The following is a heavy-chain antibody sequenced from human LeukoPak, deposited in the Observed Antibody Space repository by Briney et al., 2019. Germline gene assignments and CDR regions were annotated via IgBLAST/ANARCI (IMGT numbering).Heavy chain of an antibody. D-gene: IGHD6-6*01. Sequence: RASVRVSCKASGYTFSSNDINWVRQATGQGLEYMGWMNPNSGNTGYAQKFQGRVTMTRNTSINTAYMELSSLRSEDTAVYYCARDFHSSSTGAFDIWGQGTMVTVSS. J-gene: IGHJ3*02. CDR2: MNPNSGNT. CDR1: GYTFSSND. V-gene: IGHV1-8*01. CDR3: ARDFHSSSTGAFDI.